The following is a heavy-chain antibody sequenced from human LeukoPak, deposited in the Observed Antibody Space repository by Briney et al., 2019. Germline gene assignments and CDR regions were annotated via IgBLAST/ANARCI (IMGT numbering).Heavy chain of an antibody. Sequence: SEALSLTCTVSGGSISSYYWSWIRQPPGKGLEWIGYIYTSGSTNYNSSLKSRVTISVDTSKNQFSLKLSSVTAADTAVYYCARRVMVGYMDVWGKGTTVTVSS. CDR1: GGSISSYY. V-gene: IGHV4-4*09. J-gene: IGHJ6*03. CDR2: IYTSGST. D-gene: IGHD2-8*01. CDR3: ARRVMVGYMDV.